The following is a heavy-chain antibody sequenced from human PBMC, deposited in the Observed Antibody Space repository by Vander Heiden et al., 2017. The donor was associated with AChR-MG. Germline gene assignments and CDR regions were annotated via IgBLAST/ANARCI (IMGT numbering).Heavy chain of an antibody. V-gene: IGHV4-59*01. D-gene: IGHD1-1*01. Sequence: QVQLQESGPGLVKPSETLTLTCTVPGGPFSSYYWSWIRQPPGKGLEWIGYIHYSGTTNYNPSLKSRVTISVDTSKNQFSLKLSSVTAADTAVYYCATAPNWNYFDYWGQGNLVTVSS. J-gene: IGHJ4*02. CDR3: ATAPNWNYFDY. CDR2: IHYSGTT. CDR1: GGPFSSYY.